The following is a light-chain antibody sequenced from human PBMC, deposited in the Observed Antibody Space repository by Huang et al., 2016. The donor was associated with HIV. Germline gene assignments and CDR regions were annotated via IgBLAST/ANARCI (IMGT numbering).Light chain of an antibody. CDR3: LQYGNSLA. J-gene: IGKJ3*01. CDR1: QSVSSSY. Sequence: EIVLTQSPGTLSLSPGERATLSCRASQSVSSSYLAWYQQKPGQSPRLLIYGASNRATGIPDRFSGSGSGTDFTLTISRLEPEDFAVYYCLQYGNSLAFGPGTKLDIK. CDR2: GAS. V-gene: IGKV3-20*01.